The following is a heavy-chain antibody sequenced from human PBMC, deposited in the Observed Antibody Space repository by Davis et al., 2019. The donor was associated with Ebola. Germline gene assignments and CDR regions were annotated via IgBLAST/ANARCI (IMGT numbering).Heavy chain of an antibody. V-gene: IGHV4-38-2*02. Sequence: PSETLSPTCTVSGYSISSGYYWGWIRQPPGKGLEWIGSIYHSGSTYYNPSLKSRVTISVDTSKNQFSLKLSSVTAADTAVYYCARDLYGDYAENWFDPWGQGTLVTVSS. CDR2: IYHSGST. CDR3: ARDLYGDYAENWFDP. J-gene: IGHJ5*02. D-gene: IGHD4-17*01. CDR1: GYSISSGYY.